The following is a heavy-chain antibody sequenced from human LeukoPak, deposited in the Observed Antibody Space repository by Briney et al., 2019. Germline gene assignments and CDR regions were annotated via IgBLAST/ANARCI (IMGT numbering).Heavy chain of an antibody. D-gene: IGHD3-22*01. CDR3: ARLVRGYYDSSGYERNAFDI. V-gene: IGHV4-4*07. CDR2: IYTSGST. CDR1: GGSISSYY. Sequence: SETLSLTCTVSGGSISSYYWSWIRQPAGKGLEWIGRIYTSGSTNYNPSLKSRVTISVDTSKNQFSLKLSSVTAADTAVYYCARLVRGYYDSSGYERNAFDIWGQGTMVTVSS. J-gene: IGHJ3*02.